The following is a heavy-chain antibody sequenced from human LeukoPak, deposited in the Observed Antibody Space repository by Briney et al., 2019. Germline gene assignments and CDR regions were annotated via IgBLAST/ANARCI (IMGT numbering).Heavy chain of an antibody. J-gene: IGHJ4*02. CDR2: IIPIFGTA. V-gene: IGHV1-69*13. CDR3: ARGVVGATTGAYSFDY. D-gene: IGHD1-26*01. Sequence: ASVKVSCKASGGTFSSYAISWVRQAPGQGLEWMGGIIPIFGTANYAQKFQGRVTIIADESTSTACMELSSLRSEDTAVYYCARGVVGATTGAYSFDYWGRGTLVTVSS. CDR1: GGTFSSYA.